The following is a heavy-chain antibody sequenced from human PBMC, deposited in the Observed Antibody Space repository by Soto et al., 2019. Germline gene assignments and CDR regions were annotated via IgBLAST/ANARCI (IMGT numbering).Heavy chain of an antibody. CDR2: ISSSGSTI. V-gene: IGHV3-48*03. CDR1: GFTFSSYE. CDR3: ARGPSYYYDSSGYAEYYYYYGMDV. D-gene: IGHD3-22*01. J-gene: IGHJ6*02. Sequence: EVQLVESGGGLVQPGGSLRLSCAASGFTFSSYEMNWVRQAPGKGLEWVSYISSSGSTIYYADSVKGRFTISRDNAKNSLYLQMNSLRAEDTAVYYCARGPSYYYDSSGYAEYYYYYGMDVWGQGTTVTVSS.